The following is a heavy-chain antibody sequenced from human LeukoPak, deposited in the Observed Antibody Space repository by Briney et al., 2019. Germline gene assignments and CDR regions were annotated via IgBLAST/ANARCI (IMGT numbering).Heavy chain of an antibody. D-gene: IGHD5-12*01. Sequence: GGSLRLSCAASGFTFTSYWMSWVRQAPGKGLEWVSAISGSGGSTYYADSVKGRFTISRDNSKNTLYLQMNSLRAEDTAVYYCAKMEFGLATTDDYWGQGTLVTVSS. CDR1: GFTFTSYW. J-gene: IGHJ4*02. CDR2: ISGSGGST. CDR3: AKMEFGLATTDDY. V-gene: IGHV3-23*01.